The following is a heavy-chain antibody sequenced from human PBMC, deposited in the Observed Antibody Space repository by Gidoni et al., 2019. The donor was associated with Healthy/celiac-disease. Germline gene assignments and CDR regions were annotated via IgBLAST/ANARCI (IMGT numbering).Heavy chain of an antibody. D-gene: IGHD4-17*01. CDR3: TSWGSVTTTYTDY. CDR1: GFTFSGSA. J-gene: IGHJ4*02. Sequence: EVQLVESGGGLVQPGGSLKLSCAASGFTFSGSAMHWVRQASGKGLEWVGRIRSKANSYATAYAASVKGRFTISRDDSKNTAYLQMNSLKTEDTAVYYCTSWGSVTTTYTDYWGQGTLVTVSS. V-gene: IGHV3-73*02. CDR2: IRSKANSYAT.